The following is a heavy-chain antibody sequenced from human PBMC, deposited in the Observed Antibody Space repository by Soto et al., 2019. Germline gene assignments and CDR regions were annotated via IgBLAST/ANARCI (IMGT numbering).Heavy chain of an antibody. CDR1: GGSISSGGYY. J-gene: IGHJ4*02. CDR3: ARVTRQFGERWDFDY. CDR2: IYYSGST. Sequence: KTSETLSLTCTVSGGSISSGGYYWSWIRQHPGKGLEWIGYIYYSGSTYYNPSLKSRVTISVDTSKNQFSLKLSSVTAADTAVYYCARVTRQFGERWDFDYWGQGTLVTVSS. D-gene: IGHD3-10*01. V-gene: IGHV4-31*03.